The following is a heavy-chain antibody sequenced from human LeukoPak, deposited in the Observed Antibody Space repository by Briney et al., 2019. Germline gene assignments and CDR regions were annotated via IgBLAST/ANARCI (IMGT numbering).Heavy chain of an antibody. J-gene: IGHJ6*03. D-gene: IGHD3-3*01. CDR1: GGTFSSYA. CDR2: VIPIFGTA. Sequence: GASVKVSYKASGGTFSSYAISWVRQAPGQGLEWMGGVIPIFGTANYAQKFQGRVTITTDESTSTAYMELSSLRSEDTAVYYCARATGSGYYSHYYYYMDVWGKGTTVTVSS. CDR3: ARATGSGYYSHYYYYMDV. V-gene: IGHV1-69*05.